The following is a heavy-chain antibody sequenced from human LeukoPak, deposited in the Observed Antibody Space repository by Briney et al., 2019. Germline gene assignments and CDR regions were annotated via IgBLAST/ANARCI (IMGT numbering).Heavy chain of an antibody. CDR3: ARERGDILMPNWFDP. CDR2: IWYDGSNK. J-gene: IGHJ5*02. D-gene: IGHD3-10*01. CDR1: GFTFSSYS. V-gene: IGHV3-33*08. Sequence: GGSLRLSCAASGFTFSSYSMNWVRQAPGKGLQWVALIWYDGSNKYYADSVKGRFTISRDNSKKTLYLQMNSLRAEDTAVYYCARERGDILMPNWFDPWGQGTLVTVSS.